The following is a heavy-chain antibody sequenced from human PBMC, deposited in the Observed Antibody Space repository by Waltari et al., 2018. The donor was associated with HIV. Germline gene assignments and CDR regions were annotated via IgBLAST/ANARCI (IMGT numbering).Heavy chain of an antibody. Sequence: QVQLQESGPGLVKTSETLSLTCAVPGYSISRGYSWGCTRQPPGKGLEWIGSIYHSGSTYYNPSLKSRVTISVDTSKNQFSLKLSSVTAADTAVYYCARIVLTYYYGSGSYDYWGQGTLVTVSS. V-gene: IGHV4-38-2*01. CDR3: ARIVLTYYYGSGSYDY. D-gene: IGHD3-10*01. CDR1: GYSISRGYS. CDR2: IYHSGST. J-gene: IGHJ4*02.